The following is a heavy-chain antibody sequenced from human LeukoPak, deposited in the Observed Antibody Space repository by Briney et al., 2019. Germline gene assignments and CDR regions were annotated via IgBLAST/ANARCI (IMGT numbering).Heavy chain of an antibody. J-gene: IGHJ4*02. Sequence: GGSLRLSCAASGFTFSSYWMSWVRQAPGKGLEWVANIQPDGSQGLYVDSVKGRFTISRDNAKKSLYLQMNSLRAEDTAVYYCTRDPLYGALDSWGQGTLVTVSS. D-gene: IGHD4-17*01. V-gene: IGHV3-7*01. CDR1: GFTFSSYW. CDR2: IQPDGSQG. CDR3: TRDPLYGALDS.